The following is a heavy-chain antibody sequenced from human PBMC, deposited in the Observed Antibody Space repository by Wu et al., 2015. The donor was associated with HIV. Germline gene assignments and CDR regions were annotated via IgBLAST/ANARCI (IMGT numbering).Heavy chain of an antibody. V-gene: IGHV1-2*02. Sequence: QVQLVQSGAEVKKPGASVKVSCKTSGYTFTENQIHWIRRAPGQGLEWMGWINPKSGGTNYPRKFEGRVTMTRDTSINTAYLELTGLRSDDVAMYFCARGSYGQQLVYDYWGQGTLVTVSS. CDR2: INPKSGGT. CDR3: ARGSYGQQLVYDY. D-gene: IGHD6-13*01. J-gene: IGHJ4*02. CDR1: GYTFTENQ.